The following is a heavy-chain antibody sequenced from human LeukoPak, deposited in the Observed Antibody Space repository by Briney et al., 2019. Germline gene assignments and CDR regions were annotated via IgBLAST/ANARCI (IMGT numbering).Heavy chain of an antibody. Sequence: PGGSLRLSCAASGFAFSSYGMHWVRQAPGKGLEWVAVISYDGSNKYYADSVKGRFTISRDNSKNTLYLQMNSLRAEDTAVYYCAKAAAAGWLRGEGYYFDYWGQGTLVTVSS. V-gene: IGHV3-30*18. CDR3: AKAAAAGWLRGEGYYFDY. D-gene: IGHD6-13*01. J-gene: IGHJ4*02. CDR1: GFAFSSYG. CDR2: ISYDGSNK.